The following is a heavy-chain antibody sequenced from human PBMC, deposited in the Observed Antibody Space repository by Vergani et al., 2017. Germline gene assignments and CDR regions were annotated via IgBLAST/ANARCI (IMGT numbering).Heavy chain of an antibody. Sequence: QVQLVQSGAEVKKPGASVKVSCQASGYTFSSYDINWVRQATGQGLEWMGWMNLNSGNTGYAQKFQGRVTMTRNTSIGTAYMELSSLRSEDTAVYYCAGGKTLTGGKYYFDYWGQGTLVTVSS. CDR1: GYTFSSYD. D-gene: IGHD3-16*01. V-gene: IGHV1-8*01. CDR2: MNLNSGNT. J-gene: IGHJ4*02. CDR3: AGGKTLTGGKYYFDY.